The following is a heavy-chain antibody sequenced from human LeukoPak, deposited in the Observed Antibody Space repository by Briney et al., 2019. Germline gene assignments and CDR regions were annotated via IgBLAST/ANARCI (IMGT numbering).Heavy chain of an antibody. Sequence: GESLTISCKVSAYKLTNNWIGWVGHVPGQGLEWMGLIYPGYSDAKYSPSFQGQVTLSVYASISTTYLQLSGLRASDTAIYYCVRFALTSSLDHWGQGTLVTVSS. V-gene: IGHV5-51*01. CDR2: IYPGYSDA. CDR1: AYKLTNNW. CDR3: VRFALTSSLDH. J-gene: IGHJ5*02. D-gene: IGHD6-13*01.